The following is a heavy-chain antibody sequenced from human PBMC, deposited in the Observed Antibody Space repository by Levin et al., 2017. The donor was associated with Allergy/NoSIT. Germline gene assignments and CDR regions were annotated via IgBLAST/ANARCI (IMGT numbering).Heavy chain of an antibody. CDR1: GGSISSYY. Sequence: SQTLSLTCTVSGGSISSYYWSWIRQPPGKGLEWIGYIYYSGSTNYNPSLKSRVTISVDTSKNQFSLKLSSVTAADTAVYYCARTSSGSYARYYYDYYMDVWGKGTTVTVSS. J-gene: IGHJ6*03. CDR3: ARTSSGSYARYYYDYYMDV. V-gene: IGHV4-59*01. D-gene: IGHD3-10*01. CDR2: IYYSGST.